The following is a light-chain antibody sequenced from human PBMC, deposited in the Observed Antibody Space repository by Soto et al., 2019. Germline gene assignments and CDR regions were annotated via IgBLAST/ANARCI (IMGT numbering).Light chain of an antibody. V-gene: IGKV3-20*01. Sequence: EIVLTQSPGTLSLSPGERATLSCRASQSISNDYLAWYQQKPGQAPTLLIYGASSRATGIPDRFGGSGSGTDFTLTISRLEPEDFAVYFCQHYVAAPLAFGGGTKVEIK. CDR1: QSISNDY. CDR3: QHYVAAPLA. CDR2: GAS. J-gene: IGKJ4*01.